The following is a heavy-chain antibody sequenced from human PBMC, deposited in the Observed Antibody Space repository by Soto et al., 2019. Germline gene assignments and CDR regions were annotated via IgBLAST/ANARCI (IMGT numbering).Heavy chain of an antibody. Sequence: ASVKVSCKASGYTFTSYGISWVRQAPGQGLEWMGWISADNGNTNYAQKLQGRVTMTTDTSTSTAYMELRSLRSDDTAVYYCARVGDFWSGSMLYYYYGMDVWGQGTTVTVSS. CDR2: ISADNGNT. J-gene: IGHJ6*02. D-gene: IGHD3-3*01. CDR1: GYTFTSYG. CDR3: ARVGDFWSGSMLYYYYGMDV. V-gene: IGHV1-18*01.